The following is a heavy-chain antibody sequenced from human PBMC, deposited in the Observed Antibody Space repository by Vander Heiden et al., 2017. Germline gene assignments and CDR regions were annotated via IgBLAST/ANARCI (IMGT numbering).Heavy chain of an antibody. Sequence: EVQLVESGGGLVQPGRPLRLSCAASGFTFDDSAMHWVRQAPGKGLEWVSGISWNSGSIGYADSVKGRFTISRDNAKNSLYLQMNSLRAEDTALYYCAVGGRGLRSISGFDYWGQGTLVTVSS. J-gene: IGHJ4*02. CDR1: GFTFDDSA. V-gene: IGHV3-9*01. D-gene: IGHD3-10*02. CDR2: ISWNSGSI. CDR3: AVGGRGLRSISGFDY.